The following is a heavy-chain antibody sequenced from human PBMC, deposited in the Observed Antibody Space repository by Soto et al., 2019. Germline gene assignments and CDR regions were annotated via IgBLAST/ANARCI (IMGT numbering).Heavy chain of an antibody. Sequence: KPSESLSLTCAVSGGSISSSNWWCWVRQPPGKGLEWIGEIYHSGSTNYNPSLKSRVTISVDKSKNQFSLKLSSVTAADTAVYYCARDCYSSSWYRSLDYYYYYGMDVWGQGTTVTVSS. D-gene: IGHD6-13*01. CDR1: GGSISSSNW. J-gene: IGHJ6*02. CDR2: IYHSGST. CDR3: ARDCYSSSWYRSLDYYYYYGMDV. V-gene: IGHV4-4*02.